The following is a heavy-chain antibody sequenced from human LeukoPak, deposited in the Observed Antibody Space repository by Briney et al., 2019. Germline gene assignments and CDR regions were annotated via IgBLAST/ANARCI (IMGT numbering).Heavy chain of an antibody. CDR2: INPSGGST. CDR3: ARTPRSDAGWFDP. CDR1: GYTFTSYY. V-gene: IGHV1-46*01. Sequence: ASVKVSCKASGYTFTSYYMHWVRQAPGQGLEWIGIINPSGGSTSYAQKFQGRVTMTRDMSTSTVYMELSSLRSEDTAVYYCARTPRSDAGWFDPWGQGTLVTVSS. D-gene: IGHD6-13*01. J-gene: IGHJ5*02.